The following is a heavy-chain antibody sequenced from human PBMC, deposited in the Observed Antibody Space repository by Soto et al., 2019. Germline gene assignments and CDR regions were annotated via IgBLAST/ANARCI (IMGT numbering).Heavy chain of an antibody. CDR1: GFTFRDYA. CDR2: IRSKAYGGTT. Sequence: LRLSCTASGFTFRDYAMSWVRQAPGKGLEWVGFIRSKAYGGTTEYAASVRGRFTISRDDSKSIAYLQMNGLKTEDTAVYYCTRAQSSFDYWGQGTLVTVSS. J-gene: IGHJ4*02. V-gene: IGHV3-49*04. CDR3: TRAQSSFDY.